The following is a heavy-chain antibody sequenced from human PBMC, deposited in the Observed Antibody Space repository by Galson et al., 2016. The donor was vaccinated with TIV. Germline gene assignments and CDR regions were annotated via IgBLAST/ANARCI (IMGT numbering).Heavy chain of an antibody. V-gene: IGHV1-2*02. CDR1: GYTFTDYY. CDR2: INPNSGGT. Sequence: SVKVSCKASGYTFTDYYLHWVRQAPGQGLELIGWINPNSGGTKYTQKFQGRVTMTRDTSISTVYMELNILKSDDTALYYCARTIYSSTSRSAGYFDPWGQGTRVIVSS. D-gene: IGHD2-2*01. J-gene: IGHJ5*02. CDR3: ARTIYSSTSRSAGYFDP.